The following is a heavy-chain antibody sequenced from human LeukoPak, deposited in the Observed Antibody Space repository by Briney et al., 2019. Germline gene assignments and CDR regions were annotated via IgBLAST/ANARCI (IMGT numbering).Heavy chain of an antibody. D-gene: IGHD6-19*01. J-gene: IGHJ4*02. CDR1: GYSFTSYW. CDR3: ARGRSSGRRPYFDY. CDR2: IFPGDSDT. V-gene: IGHV5-51*01. Sequence: GESLQISCKGSGYSFTSYWIGWVRQLPGKGLEWMGIIFPGDSDTRYSPSFQGQVTISADKSISTAYLQWSSLKASDTAVYYCARGRSSGRRPYFDYWGQGTLATVSS.